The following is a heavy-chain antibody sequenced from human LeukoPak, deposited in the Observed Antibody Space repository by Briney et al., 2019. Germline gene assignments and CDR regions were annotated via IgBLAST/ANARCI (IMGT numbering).Heavy chain of an antibody. Sequence: ASVKVSCKASGYTFIVYYMHWVRQAPGQGLEWMGWINPNSGGTDYAQKCKGRVTMTRDTSTSTAYMELISLRSDDTAVYYCARSSGTTFRRSDYWGQGTLVTVSS. V-gene: IGHV1-2*02. CDR3: ARSSGTTFRRSDY. CDR2: INPNSGGT. J-gene: IGHJ4*02. D-gene: IGHD3-16*01. CDR1: GYTFIVYY.